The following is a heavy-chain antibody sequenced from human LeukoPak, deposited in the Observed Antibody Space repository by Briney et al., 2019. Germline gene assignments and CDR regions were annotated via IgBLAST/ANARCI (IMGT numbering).Heavy chain of an antibody. D-gene: IGHD3-9*01. Sequence: PSETLSLTCAVYGGSFSGYYWSWIRQPPGKGLEWIGEINHSGSTNYNPSLKSRVTISVDTSKNQFSLKLSSVTAADTVVYYCARGYDILTGYTRSFDYWGQGTLVTVSS. CDR1: GGSFSGYY. J-gene: IGHJ4*02. CDR3: ARGYDILTGYTRSFDY. CDR2: INHSGST. V-gene: IGHV4-34*01.